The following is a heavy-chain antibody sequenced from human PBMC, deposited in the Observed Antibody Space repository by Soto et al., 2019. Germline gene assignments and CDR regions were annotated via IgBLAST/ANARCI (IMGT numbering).Heavy chain of an antibody. V-gene: IGHV4-39*01. J-gene: IGHJ3*02. CDR2: IYYSGST. CDR1: GGSISGSSCY. CDR3: ARPSPRYCSGGSCLEFPDAFDI. Sequence: PSVTMCLTCSVAGGSISGSSCYWGWISKPPGKGLEWIGSIYYSGSTYYNPSLKSRVTISVDTSKNQFSLKLSSVTAADTAVYYCARPSPRYCSGGSCLEFPDAFDIWGQGTMVTV. D-gene: IGHD2-15*01.